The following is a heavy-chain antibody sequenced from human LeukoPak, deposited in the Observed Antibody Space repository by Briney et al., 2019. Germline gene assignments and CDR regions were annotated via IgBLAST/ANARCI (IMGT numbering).Heavy chain of an antibody. CDR3: AKDPYDTPYYFDY. CDR2: IWYDGSNK. D-gene: IGHD3-9*01. J-gene: IGHJ4*02. CDR1: GFTFSSYG. V-gene: IGHV3-33*06. Sequence: PGRSLRLSCAASGFTFSSYGMHWVRQAPGKGLEWVAVIWYDGSNKYYADSVKGRFTISRDNSKNTLYLQMNSLRAEDTAVYYCAKDPYDTPYYFDYWGQGTLVTVSS.